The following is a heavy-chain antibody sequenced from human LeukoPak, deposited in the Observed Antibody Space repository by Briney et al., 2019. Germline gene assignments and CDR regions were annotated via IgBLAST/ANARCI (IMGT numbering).Heavy chain of an antibody. V-gene: IGHV4-34*01. D-gene: IGHD3-10*01. Sequence: SETLSLTCAVYGGSFSGYYWSWIRQPPGKGLEWIGEINHSGSTNYNPSLKSRVTISVDTSKNQFSLKLSSVTAADTAVYYCARVGITMVRGVIINYYYYGMDVWGQGTTVIVSS. J-gene: IGHJ6*02. CDR3: ARVGITMVRGVIINYYYYGMDV. CDR1: GGSFSGYY. CDR2: INHSGST.